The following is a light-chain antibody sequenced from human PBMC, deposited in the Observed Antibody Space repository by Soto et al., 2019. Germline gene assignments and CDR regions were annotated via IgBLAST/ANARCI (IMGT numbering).Light chain of an antibody. CDR1: SGHSTYP. J-gene: IGLJ3*02. CDR3: QAWVSGIGV. CDR2: VNSDGSH. V-gene: IGLV4-69*01. Sequence: QLVLTQSPSASASLGASVKVTCTLSSGHSTYPIAWLQQQPEKGPRYLMKVNSDGSHNRGDGVPDRFSGSSSGAERYLAISSLQPEDEADYYCQAWVSGIGVFGGGTQLTVL.